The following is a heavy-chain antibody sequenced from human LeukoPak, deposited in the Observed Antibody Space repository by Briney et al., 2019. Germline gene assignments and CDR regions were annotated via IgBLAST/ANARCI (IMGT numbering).Heavy chain of an antibody. CDR3: ARTTEGYCSSTSCYGFYYYYYMDV. Sequence: SETLSLTCAVYGGSFSGYYWSWIRQPPGKGLEWIGEINHSGSTNYNPSLKSRVTISVDTSKNQFSLKLSSVTAADTAVYYCARTTEGYCSSTSCYGFYYYYYMDVWGKGTTVTISS. D-gene: IGHD2-2*01. CDR2: INHSGST. J-gene: IGHJ6*03. V-gene: IGHV4-34*01. CDR1: GGSFSGYY.